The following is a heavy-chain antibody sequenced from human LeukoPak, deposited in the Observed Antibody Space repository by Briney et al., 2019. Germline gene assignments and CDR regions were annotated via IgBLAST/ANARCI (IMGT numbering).Heavy chain of an antibody. V-gene: IGHV4-39*07. J-gene: IGHJ3*02. CDR3: ARFRLWRRNAFDI. D-gene: IGHD5-18*01. Sequence: SETLSLTCTVSGGSISSSSYYWSWIRQPPGTGLEWIGEINHSGSTNYNPSLKSRVTISVDTSKNQFSLKLSSVTAADTAVYYCARFRLWRRNAFDIWGQGTMVTVSS. CDR2: INHSGST. CDR1: GGSISSSSYY.